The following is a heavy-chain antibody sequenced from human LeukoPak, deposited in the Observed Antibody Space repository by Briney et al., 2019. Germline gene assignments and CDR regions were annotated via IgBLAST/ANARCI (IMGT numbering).Heavy chain of an antibody. D-gene: IGHD3-9*01. CDR3: ARLHLYYDILTPRYLDL. Sequence: SETLSLTCSVSTDSMTSYYGRWIRQPPGKGLEWIGYINYTRRANYSPPRKSRVTISVDTSKNQFSLKFSSVTAADTAVYFCARLHLYYDILTPRYLDLWGRGTLVTVTS. CDR1: TDSMTSYY. J-gene: IGHJ2*01. CDR2: INYTRRA. V-gene: IGHV4-59*08.